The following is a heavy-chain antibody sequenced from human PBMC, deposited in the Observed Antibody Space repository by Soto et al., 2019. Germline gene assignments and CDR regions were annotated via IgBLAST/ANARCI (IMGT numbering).Heavy chain of an antibody. V-gene: IGHV1-8*01. J-gene: IGHJ4*02. CDR3: ARVGAWALRNLDY. CDR1: GYTFRYDD. Sequence: ASVKVYCKASGYTFRYDDIIWVRQATGQGLEWMGWMNPNSGNTGYAQKFQGRITMTRNTSISTAYMEMNSLTSEDTAVYYCARVGAWALRNLDYWGQGTRVTVSS. D-gene: IGHD3-16*01. CDR2: MNPNSGNT.